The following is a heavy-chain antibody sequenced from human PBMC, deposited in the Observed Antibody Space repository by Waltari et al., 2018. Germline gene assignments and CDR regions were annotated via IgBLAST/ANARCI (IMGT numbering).Heavy chain of an antibody. D-gene: IGHD1-7*01. CDR2: LHYGGSS. CDR3: ATLPIPLELWYFDL. V-gene: IGHV4-39*01. Sequence: QLQLQQSGPGLVNPSETLSLTCTVSGVSISNTRSYWGWIRQPPGKGLDWIGSLHYGGSSYFNPSLKSRVTISVDTSKNQFSLKLTSVTAADTAVYYCATLPIPLELWYFDLWGRGTLVTVSS. J-gene: IGHJ2*01. CDR1: GVSISNTRSY.